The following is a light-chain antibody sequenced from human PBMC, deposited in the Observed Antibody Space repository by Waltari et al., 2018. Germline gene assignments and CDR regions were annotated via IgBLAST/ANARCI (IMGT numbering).Light chain of an antibody. J-gene: IGLJ3*02. CDR2: RND. CDR1: ASNTGNNG. Sequence: QSVLTQPPSASGTPGQRVIISCSGTASNTGNNGVNWYQQLPGKAPKLFIYRNDLRPSGVPDRFSGSKSGPSASLVISGLQSEDEADYYCGTWDDSLNGRWVFGGGTKVTV. V-gene: IGLV1-44*01. CDR3: GTWDDSLNGRWV.